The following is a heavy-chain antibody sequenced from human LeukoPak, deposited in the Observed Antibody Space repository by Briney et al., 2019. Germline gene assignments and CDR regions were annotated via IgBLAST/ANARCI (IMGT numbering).Heavy chain of an antibody. D-gene: IGHD6-19*01. CDR2: IYYSGST. CDR1: GGSISSSS. V-gene: IGHV4-59*08. CDR3: ASHLRSGWNYSFGF. Sequence: SETLSLTRTVSGGSISSSSWGLSWIRQPPGKGLEWIGYIYYSGSTNYNPSLKSRVTISLDMSKNQFSLRLTSVSAADTAVYYCASHLRSGWNYSFGFWGQGTLVTVSS. J-gene: IGHJ4*02.